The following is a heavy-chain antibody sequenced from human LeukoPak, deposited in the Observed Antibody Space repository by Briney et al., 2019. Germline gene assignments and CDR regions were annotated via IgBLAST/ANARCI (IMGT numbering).Heavy chain of an antibody. CDR3: AAGTSGCNE. CDR2: IYGGGRT. CDR1: GFTVSSNY. D-gene: IGHD1-26*01. Sequence: GGSLRLSCAAPGFTVSSNYMNWVRQAPGKGLEWVSVIYGGGRTYYADSVKGRFTISRDNSKNTLYLQMNSLRAEDTAVYYCAAGTSGCNEWGQGTLVTVSS. V-gene: IGHV3-66*01. J-gene: IGHJ4*02.